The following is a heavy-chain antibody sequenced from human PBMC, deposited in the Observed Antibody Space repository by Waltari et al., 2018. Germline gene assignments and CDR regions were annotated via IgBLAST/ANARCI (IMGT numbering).Heavy chain of an antibody. J-gene: IGHJ4*02. D-gene: IGHD5-12*01. Sequence: QVQLQQSGPGLVKPSQTLSLTCVISGDTVSRDSAAWNWLRQSPSRGLEWLGRTYYRSKWYTDFRLSVKHRITINADTSKNQFSLHLNSVTPEDTAMYYCARAPLGYSGYDYYFDSWGQGTQVTVSP. V-gene: IGHV6-1*01. CDR3: ARAPLGYSGYDYYFDS. CDR1: GDTVSRDSAA. CDR2: TYYRSKWYT.